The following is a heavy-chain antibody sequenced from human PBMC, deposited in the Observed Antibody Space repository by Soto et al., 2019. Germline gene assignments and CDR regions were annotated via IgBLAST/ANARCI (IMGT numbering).Heavy chain of an antibody. CDR3: ARRRAAAGTLTFDY. Sequence: GGSLRLSCAASGFIFTGYDMNWVRQAPGKGLEWVSSISSGSSYIYYADSVKGRFTISRDNAKNSLYLQMNTLRAEDTALYYCARRRAAAGTLTFDYWGQGTRVTVSS. J-gene: IGHJ4*02. V-gene: IGHV3-21*01. CDR1: GFIFTGYD. D-gene: IGHD6-13*01. CDR2: ISSGSSYI.